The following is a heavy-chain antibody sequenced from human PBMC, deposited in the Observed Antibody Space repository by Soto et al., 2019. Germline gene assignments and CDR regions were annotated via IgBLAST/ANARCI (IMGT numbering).Heavy chain of an antibody. CDR3: ARGGSAFDM. CDR2: SYSSGTT. D-gene: IGHD3-10*01. J-gene: IGHJ3*02. Sequence: EVQLVESGGGLIQPGESLRLSCATSGFPFSDNYMTWVRQAPGKGLEWVSVSYSSGTTYYADSVKGRFTISRDNSKNTLYLQINILRPEDTAMYYCARGGSAFDMWGRGTIVTVSS. CDR1: GFPFSDNY. V-gene: IGHV3-53*01.